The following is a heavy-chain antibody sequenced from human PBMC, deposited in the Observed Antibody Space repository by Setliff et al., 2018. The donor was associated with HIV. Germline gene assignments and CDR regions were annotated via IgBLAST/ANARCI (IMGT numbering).Heavy chain of an antibody. CDR3: ASLTTDRFLEWLFVY. J-gene: IGHJ4*02. CDR2: IFHAGST. CDR1: GGSISGSSYY. V-gene: IGHV4-39*01. D-gene: IGHD3-3*01. Sequence: SETLSLTCTVSGGSISGSSYYWGWIRQSPEKGLEWIGSIFHAGSTYYNPSLKSRVTLSVDTSENQYSLKLTSLIAADTAVYYCASLTTDRFLEWLFVYWGQGTLVTVSS.